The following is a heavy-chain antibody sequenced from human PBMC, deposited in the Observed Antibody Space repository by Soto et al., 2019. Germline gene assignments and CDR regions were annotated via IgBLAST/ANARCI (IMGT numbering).Heavy chain of an antibody. D-gene: IGHD3-9*01. J-gene: IGHJ4*02. CDR2: INAGNGNT. V-gene: IGHV1-3*01. Sequence: ASVKVSCKASGYTLTSYAMHWVRQAPGQKLEWMGWINAGNGNTKYSQKFQGRVTITRDTSASTAYMELSSLRSEDTAVYYCARDGYDILTGYFDYWGQGTLVTVSS. CDR3: ARDGYDILTGYFDY. CDR1: GYTLTSYA.